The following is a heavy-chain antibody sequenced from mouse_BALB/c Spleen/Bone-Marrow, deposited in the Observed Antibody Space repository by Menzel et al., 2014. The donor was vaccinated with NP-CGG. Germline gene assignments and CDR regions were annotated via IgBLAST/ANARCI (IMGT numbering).Heavy chain of an antibody. V-gene: IGHV1-7*01. Sequence: VKLMESGPELAKPGASVKMSCRASGYTFTSYWMNWVKQRPVQGLEWIGYINPTSGYTEYNQKFKDKATLTTDKSSSTAYMQLSSQTSEDSAVYYCTTGGNDWFAYWGQGTLVTVSA. D-gene: IGHD2-1*01. J-gene: IGHJ3*01. CDR2: INPTSGYT. CDR1: GYTFTSYW. CDR3: TTGGNDWFAY.